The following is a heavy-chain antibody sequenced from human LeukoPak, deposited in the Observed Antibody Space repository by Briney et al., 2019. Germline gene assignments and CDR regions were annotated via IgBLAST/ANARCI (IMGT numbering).Heavy chain of an antibody. D-gene: IGHD6-13*01. CDR1: GFTFSSNW. CDR2: IKPDGSAE. V-gene: IGHV3-7*01. Sequence: GGSLRLSCAASGFTFSSNWMSWVRHAPGRGLDWVANIKPDGSAEYYAASVKGRFTVSRDNAKNSLYLQMNSLRVEDTAVYYCARANNSSWHNWGQGTLVTVSS. CDR3: ARANNSSWHN. J-gene: IGHJ4*02.